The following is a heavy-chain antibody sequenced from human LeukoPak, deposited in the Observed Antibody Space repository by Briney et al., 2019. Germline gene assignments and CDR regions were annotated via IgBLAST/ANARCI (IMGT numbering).Heavy chain of an antibody. D-gene: IGHD2-8*01. CDR3: ARLERLMSSDHF. V-gene: IGHV1-2*06. CDR1: GYTFTGYY. J-gene: IGHJ4*02. CDR2: INPISGGT. Sequence: SVKVSCKASGYTFTGYYIHWVRQAPRQGLEWMGRINPISGGTNYAQKFQGRVSMTTDTSINTAYMELNRLTYDDTAVYYCARLERLMSSDHFWGQGTPVTVSS.